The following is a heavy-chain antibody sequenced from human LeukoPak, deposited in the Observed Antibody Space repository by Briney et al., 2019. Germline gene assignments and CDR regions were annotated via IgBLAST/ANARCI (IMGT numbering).Heavy chain of an antibody. Sequence: PSETLSLTCTVSGGSISSNKYDWGWIRQPPGKGLEWIESIYYSGSTYYNPSLKSRVTISVNTSKNQFSLRLSSVTAADTAVFYCATPYSGGYHGLDIWGQGTMVTVSS. CDR1: GGSISSNKYD. CDR3: ATPYSGGYHGLDI. J-gene: IGHJ3*02. D-gene: IGHD1-26*01. V-gene: IGHV4-39*01. CDR2: IYYSGST.